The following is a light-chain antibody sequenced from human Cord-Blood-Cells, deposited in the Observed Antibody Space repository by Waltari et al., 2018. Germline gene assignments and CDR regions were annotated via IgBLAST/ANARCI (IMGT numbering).Light chain of an antibody. J-gene: IGKJ1*01. V-gene: IGKV3-11*01. CDR3: QQRSNWLT. CDR1: QSVSSY. CDR2: DAS. Sequence: ELVLTQSPATLSLSPGDRAPLSCRASQSVSSYLAWYQQKPGQAPRLLIYDASNRATGIPARFSGRGSGTDFTLTISSLEPEDFAVYYCQQRSNWLTFGQGTKVEIK.